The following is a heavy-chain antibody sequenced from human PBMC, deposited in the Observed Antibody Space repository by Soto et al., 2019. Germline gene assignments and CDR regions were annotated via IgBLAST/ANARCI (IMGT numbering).Heavy chain of an antibody. CDR3: ASLSRLPGVWGNAFDI. J-gene: IGHJ3*02. CDR1: GGSISSYY. CDR2: VSYSWST. V-gene: IGHV4-59*01. Sequence: SETMSLTCTVPGGSISSYYLSWSRQPPGKGLAWLVYVSYSWSTSDNPSPKSRVTVSVDTSKNQFSLNLSSVTAADTAVYYCASLSRLPGVWGNAFDIWGQGTMVTVSS. D-gene: IGHD2-8*01.